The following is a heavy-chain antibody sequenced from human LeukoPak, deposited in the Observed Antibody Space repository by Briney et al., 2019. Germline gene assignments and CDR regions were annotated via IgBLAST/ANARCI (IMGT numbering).Heavy chain of an antibody. J-gene: IGHJ4*02. CDR3: ARMAAAGTDY. CDR2: IYHSGST. V-gene: IGHV4-59*01. D-gene: IGHD6-13*01. CDR1: GGSISSYY. Sequence: SETLSLTCTVSGGSISSYYWSWIRQPPGKGLEWIGYIYHSGSTNYNPSLKSRVTISVDTSKNQFSLKLSSVTAADAAVYYCARMAAAGTDYWGQGTLVTVSS.